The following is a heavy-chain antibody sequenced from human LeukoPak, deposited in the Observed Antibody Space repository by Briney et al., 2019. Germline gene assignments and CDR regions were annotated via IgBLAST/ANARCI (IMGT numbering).Heavy chain of an antibody. D-gene: IGHD7-27*01. J-gene: IGHJ4*02. Sequence: PGGSLRLSCAASGFTFSSYAMSWVRQAPGKGLEWVAVISRDGSDKFYADPVKGRFTISRDNSKNTLYLQMDSLRAEDTAMYYCAKPLGTSTIDFLIDYWGQGTLVTVSS. CDR2: ISRDGSDK. V-gene: IGHV3-30*18. CDR3: AKPLGTSTIDFLIDY. CDR1: GFTFSSYA.